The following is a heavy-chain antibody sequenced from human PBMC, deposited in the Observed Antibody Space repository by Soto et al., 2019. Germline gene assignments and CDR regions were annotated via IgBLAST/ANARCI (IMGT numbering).Heavy chain of an antibody. CDR3: AKDPSVTGTTSRVWFDP. CDR1: GNSFSSHA. CDR2: IIPVFDTP. D-gene: IGHD1-7*01. V-gene: IGHV1-69*06. J-gene: IGHJ5*02. Sequence: SVKVSCKSSGNSFSSHAVTWVRQAPGQGLEWMGGIIPVFDTPTYARRFQDRVTITADKSTNTSYMELRSLRSEDTAVYYCAKDPSVTGTTSRVWFDPWGQGTLVTVSS.